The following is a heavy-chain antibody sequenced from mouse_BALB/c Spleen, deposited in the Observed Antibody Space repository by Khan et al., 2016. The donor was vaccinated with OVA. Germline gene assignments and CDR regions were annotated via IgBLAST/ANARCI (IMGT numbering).Heavy chain of an antibody. J-gene: IGHJ3*01. CDR2: ISPGSGDT. CDR3: ARRNYFGYTFAY. CDR1: GYTFTDYY. D-gene: IGHD1-2*01. V-gene: IGHV1-77*01. Sequence: QVQLKQSGAELARPGASVKLSCKASGYTFTDYYINWVKQRTGQGLEWIGEISPGSGDTYYNERFKGKATLTADKSTGTADMQLSSLTSEASAVYFCARRNYFGYTFAYWGQGTLVTVSA.